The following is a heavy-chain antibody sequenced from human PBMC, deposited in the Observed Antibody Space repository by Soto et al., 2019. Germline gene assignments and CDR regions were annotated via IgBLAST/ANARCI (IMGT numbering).Heavy chain of an antibody. CDR1: GFTFSSCG. D-gene: IGHD3-10*01. J-gene: IGHJ4*02. V-gene: IGHV3-33*01. CDR3: ASIYGSGSYSSAYFDY. Sequence: GGSLRLSCAASGFTFSSCGMHWVRQAPGKGLEWVAVIWYDGSNKYYADSVKGRFTISRDNSKNTLYLQMNSLRAEDTAVYYCASIYGSGSYSSAYFDYWGQGTLVTVSS. CDR2: IWYDGSNK.